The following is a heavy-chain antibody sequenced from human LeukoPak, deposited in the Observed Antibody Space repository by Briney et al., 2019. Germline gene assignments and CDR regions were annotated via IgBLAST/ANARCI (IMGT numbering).Heavy chain of an antibody. CDR1: GFTFGSHA. V-gene: IGHV3-23*01. J-gene: IGHJ4*02. D-gene: IGHD5-18*01. CDR3: GKTTVGYSSGQKPAWPVDY. Sequence: GGSLRLSCEASGFTFGSHAMYWVRQAPGKGLEWVAGIFGSGGSPHYADPVQGRFTISRDNSRNTVYLQINSLRAEDTAVYYCGKTTVGYSSGQKPAWPVDYWGQGTLVTVSS. CDR2: IFGSGGSP.